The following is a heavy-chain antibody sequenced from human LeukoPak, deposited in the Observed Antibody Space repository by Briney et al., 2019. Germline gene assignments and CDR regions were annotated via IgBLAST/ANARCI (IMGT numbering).Heavy chain of an antibody. CDR1: GFTVSSNY. V-gene: IGHV3-66*02. J-gene: IGHJ5*02. CDR2: IYSGGST. D-gene: IGHD1-14*01. CDR3: ARGLRMDWFDP. Sequence: GGSLRLSCAASGFTVSSNYMSWVRQAPGKGLEWVSVIYSGGSTYYADSVKGRFTISRDNSMNTLYLQMNSLRAEDTAVYYCARGLRMDWFDPWGQGTLVTVSS.